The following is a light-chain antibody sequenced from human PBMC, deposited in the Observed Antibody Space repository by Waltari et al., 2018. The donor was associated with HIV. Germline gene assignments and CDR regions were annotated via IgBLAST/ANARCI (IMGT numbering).Light chain of an antibody. CDR2: GNT. V-gene: IGLV1-40*01. Sequence: SVLTQPPSVSGAPGQRVAIPCTGCRSNNGAGYDVHWFQQLPGTAPKLLIYGNTTRPSGVPDRFSGSKSGTSASLAITGLQAEDEADYFCQSYDSSLSGYVFGTGTKVTVL. CDR3: QSYDSSLSGYV. CDR1: RSNNGAGYD. J-gene: IGLJ1*01.